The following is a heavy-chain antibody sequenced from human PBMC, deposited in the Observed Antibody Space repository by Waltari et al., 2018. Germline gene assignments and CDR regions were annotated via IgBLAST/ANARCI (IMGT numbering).Heavy chain of an antibody. Sequence: EVQLVESGGGLVQPGGSLRLSCAASGFTFSSYSMNWVRQAPGKGLEWVSYISSSSSTIYYADSVKGRFTISRDNAKNSLYLQMNSLRAEDTAVYYCARDAMVAATERGTEHWYFDLWGRGTLVTVSS. CDR2: ISSSSSTI. V-gene: IGHV3-48*04. CDR3: ARDAMVAATERGTEHWYFDL. J-gene: IGHJ2*01. CDR1: GFTFSSYS. D-gene: IGHD2-15*01.